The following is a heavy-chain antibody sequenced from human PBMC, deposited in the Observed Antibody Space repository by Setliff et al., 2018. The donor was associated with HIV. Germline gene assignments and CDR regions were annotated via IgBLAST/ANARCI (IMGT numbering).Heavy chain of an antibody. CDR2: INPSGGST. CDR3: AREGPCGNSCYSNY. V-gene: IGHV1-46*01. Sequence: ASVKVSCKASGYTFTSYYMHWVRQAPGQGLEWMGIINPSGGSTSYAQKFQGRVTMTRDTSTSTVYMEPSSLRSDDSAMYYCAREGPCGNSCYSNYWGQGTLVTVSS. CDR1: GYTFTSYY. D-gene: IGHD2-15*01. J-gene: IGHJ4*02.